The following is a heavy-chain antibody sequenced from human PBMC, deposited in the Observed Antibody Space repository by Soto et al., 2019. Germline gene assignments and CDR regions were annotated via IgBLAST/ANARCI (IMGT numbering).Heavy chain of an antibody. Sequence: QITLNESGPTQVKPRQTLTLTCTFSGFSLTTSGVGVGWIRQSPGKAPEWLALIYWDDDKRYSPSPKSRLTITKDTSKNQVVPTMADLDPADTATYYCAHRVLRTVFGLVTTTTIYFDFWGQGTPVAVSS. CDR1: GFSLTTSGVG. J-gene: IGHJ4*02. CDR2: IYWDDDK. CDR3: AHRVLRTVFGLVTTTTIYFDF. V-gene: IGHV2-5*02. D-gene: IGHD3-3*01.